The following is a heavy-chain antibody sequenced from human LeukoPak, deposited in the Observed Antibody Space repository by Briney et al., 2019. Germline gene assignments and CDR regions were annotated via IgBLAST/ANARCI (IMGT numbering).Heavy chain of an antibody. J-gene: IGHJ6*02. CDR1: GYTFTSYY. D-gene: IGHD5-12*01. CDR2: INPSGGST. CDR3: ARRSSAPSGPYYYYGMDV. Sequence: ASVKVSCKASGYTFTSYYMHWVRQAPGQGLEWMGIINPSGGSTSYAQKFQGRVTMTRDTSTSTAYMELRSLRSDDTAVYYCARRSSAPSGPYYYYGMDVWGQGTTVTVSS. V-gene: IGHV1-46*01.